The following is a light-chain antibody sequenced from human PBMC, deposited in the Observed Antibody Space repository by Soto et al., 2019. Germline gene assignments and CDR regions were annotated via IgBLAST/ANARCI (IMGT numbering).Light chain of an antibody. Sequence: DIQMTQSPSTLSASVGNRVIITCRASQSISGWLAWYQQKPGRAPNLLIYKACTLASGVPSRFSGSGPGTEFTLTISSLLPDDFPTDYCQQYNSYPYAFGQGTKLEIK. V-gene: IGKV1-5*03. CDR3: QQYNSYPYA. J-gene: IGKJ2*01. CDR1: QSISGW. CDR2: KAC.